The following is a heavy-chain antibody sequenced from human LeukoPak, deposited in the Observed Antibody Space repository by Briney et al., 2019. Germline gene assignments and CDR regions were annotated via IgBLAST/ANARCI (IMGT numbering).Heavy chain of an antibody. D-gene: IGHD2-2*01. V-gene: IGHV4-38-2*01. J-gene: IGHJ4*02. CDR1: GYSISSGYY. Sequence: SETLSLTCAVSGYSISSGYYWGWIRQPPGKGLEWIGSIYHSGSTYYNPSLKSRVTISVDTPKNQFSLKLSSVTAADTAVYYCAGRPATYDYWGQGTLVTVSS. CDR2: IYHSGST. CDR3: AGRPATYDY.